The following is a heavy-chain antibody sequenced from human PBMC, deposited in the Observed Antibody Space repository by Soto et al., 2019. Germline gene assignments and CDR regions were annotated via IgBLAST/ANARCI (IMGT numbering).Heavy chain of an antibody. Sequence: SETLSLTCTVSGGSISSYYWSWIRQPAGKGLEWIGRIYTSGSTNYNPSLKSRVTMSVDTSKNQFSLKLSSVTAADTAVYYCARVPSEVEFTIFGVADMGYFDYWGQGTLVIVYS. CDR2: IYTSGST. CDR1: GGSISSYY. V-gene: IGHV4-4*07. CDR3: ARVPSEVEFTIFGVADMGYFDY. J-gene: IGHJ4*02. D-gene: IGHD3-3*01.